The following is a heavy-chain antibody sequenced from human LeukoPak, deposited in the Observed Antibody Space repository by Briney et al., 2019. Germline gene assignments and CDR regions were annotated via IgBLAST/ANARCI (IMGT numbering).Heavy chain of an antibody. V-gene: IGHV1-46*01. CDR1: GFTFTNYN. CDR2: INPSGGST. CDR3: ARLYGSGSYYNQGREKYFDY. Sequence: GASVKVSCKASGFTFTNYNLHWVRQAPGQRLEWMGIINPSGGSTNYAQNFQGRVTITADESTSTAYMELSSLRSEDTAVYYCARLYGSGSYYNQGREKYFDYWGQGTLVTVSS. D-gene: IGHD3-10*01. J-gene: IGHJ4*02.